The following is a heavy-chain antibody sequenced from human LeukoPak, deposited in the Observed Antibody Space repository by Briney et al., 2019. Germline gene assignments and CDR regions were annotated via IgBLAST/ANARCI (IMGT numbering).Heavy chain of an antibody. CDR3: ARAAYGSGSYPPSLYYFDY. Sequence: GESLKISCKGSGYSSTSYWIGWVRQMPGKGLEWMGIIYPGDSDTRYSPSFQGQVTISADKSISTAYLQWSSLKASDTAMYYCARAAYGSGSYPPSLYYFDYWGQGTLVTVSS. V-gene: IGHV5-51*03. D-gene: IGHD3-10*01. CDR1: GYSSTSYW. CDR2: IYPGDSDT. J-gene: IGHJ4*02.